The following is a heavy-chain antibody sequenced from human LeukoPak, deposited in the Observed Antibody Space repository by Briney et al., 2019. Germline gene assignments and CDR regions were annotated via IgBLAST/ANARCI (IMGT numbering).Heavy chain of an antibody. CDR2: ISGSGGST. CDR1: GFTFSSYA. CDR3: ARLKQWLIDDY. J-gene: IGHJ4*02. D-gene: IGHD6-19*01. V-gene: IGHV3-23*01. Sequence: GGSLRLSCAASGFTFSSYAMSWVRQAPGKGLEWVSGISGSGGSTYYADSVKGRFTISRDNSKNTLYLQMNSLRAEDTAVYYCARLKQWLIDDYWGQGTLVTVSS.